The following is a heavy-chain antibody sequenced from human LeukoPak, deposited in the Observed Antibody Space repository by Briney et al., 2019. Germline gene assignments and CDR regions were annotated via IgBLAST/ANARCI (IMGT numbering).Heavy chain of an antibody. J-gene: IGHJ4*02. CDR2: ISSSSSYI. D-gene: IGHD6-13*01. CDR3: ARVTWSSSSCFEY. Sequence: PGGSLRLSCAASGFTFSSYSMSLVRQAPGKGLEWVPSISSSSSYIYYADSVKGRFTISRDNAKNSLYLQMNSLRAEDTAVYYCARVTWSSSSCFEYWGQGTLVTVSS. V-gene: IGHV3-21*01. CDR1: GFTFSSYS.